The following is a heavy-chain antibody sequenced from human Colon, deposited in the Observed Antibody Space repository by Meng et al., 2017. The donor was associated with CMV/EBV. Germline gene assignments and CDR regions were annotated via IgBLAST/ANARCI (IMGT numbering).Heavy chain of an antibody. D-gene: IGHD1-7*01. CDR2: ISAYNGNT. CDR1: GYTFTSYG. J-gene: IGHJ6*02. V-gene: IGHV1-18*01. CDR3: ARVYSGTTEGDHYYGMEV. Sequence: ASVKVSCKASGYTFTSYGISWVRQSPGQGLEWMGWISAYNGNTNYAQKLQGRVTMTTDTSTSTAYMELRSLRSDDTAVYYCARVYSGTTEGDHYYGMEVWGQGTTVTVSS.